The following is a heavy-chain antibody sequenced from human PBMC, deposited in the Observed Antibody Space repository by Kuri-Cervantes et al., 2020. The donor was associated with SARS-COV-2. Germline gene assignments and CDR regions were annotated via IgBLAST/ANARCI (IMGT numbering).Heavy chain of an antibody. D-gene: IGHD2-15*01. Sequence: ASVKVSCKASGYTFTSYYMHWVRQAPGQGLEWMGWINGYNDNTKYAQKLQGRVTMTTDTSTSTAYMELRSLRSDDTAVYYCARGIVAVVAAMGYFDYWGQGTLVTVSS. J-gene: IGHJ4*02. CDR2: INGYNDNT. CDR3: ARGIVAVVAAMGYFDY. CDR1: GYTFTSYY. V-gene: IGHV1-18*04.